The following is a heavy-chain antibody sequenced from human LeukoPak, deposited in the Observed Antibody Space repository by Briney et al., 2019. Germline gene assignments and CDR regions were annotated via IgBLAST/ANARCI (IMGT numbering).Heavy chain of an antibody. CDR3: ARDHHWTPFGDFWSGSNWFDP. V-gene: IGHV3-48*01. J-gene: IGHJ5*02. CDR2: ISSSSSTI. Sequence: QPGGSLRLSCAASGFAFSSYSMNWVRQAPGKGLEWVSYISSSSSTIYYADSVKGRFTISRDNAKNSLYLQMNSLRAEDTAVYYCARDHHWTPFGDFWSGSNWFDPWGQGTLVTVSS. CDR1: GFAFSSYS. D-gene: IGHD3-3*01.